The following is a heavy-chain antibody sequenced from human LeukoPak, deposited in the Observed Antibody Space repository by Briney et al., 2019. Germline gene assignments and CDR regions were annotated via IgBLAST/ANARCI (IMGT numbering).Heavy chain of an antibody. CDR2: IYHSGST. CDR3: ARVTVTTAAFDY. Sequence: SETLSLTCAVSGYSISSAYYWGWIRQPPGKGVGWIGSIYHSGSTDYNPSLKRRVTISVDTSKNQFSLKLSSVTAADTAVYYCARVTVTTAAFDYWGQGTLVTVSS. J-gene: IGHJ4*02. D-gene: IGHD4-17*01. CDR1: GYSISSAYY. V-gene: IGHV4-38-2*01.